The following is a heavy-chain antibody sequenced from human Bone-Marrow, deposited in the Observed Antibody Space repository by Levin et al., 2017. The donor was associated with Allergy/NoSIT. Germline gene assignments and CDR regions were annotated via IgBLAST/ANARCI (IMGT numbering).Heavy chain of an antibody. V-gene: IGHV5-51*01. CDR3: ARLAGAYFQGDY. CDR2: IYPGDSET. D-gene: IGHD4-17*01. J-gene: IGHJ4*02. Sequence: GESLKISCQGSGYQFTDYWIGWVRQLPGKGLEWMGNIYPGDSETRSSPSFQGQVTISADKSANTAYLQWTTLKASDTAMYYCARLAGAYFQGDYWGQGTLVTVSS. CDR1: GYQFTDYW.